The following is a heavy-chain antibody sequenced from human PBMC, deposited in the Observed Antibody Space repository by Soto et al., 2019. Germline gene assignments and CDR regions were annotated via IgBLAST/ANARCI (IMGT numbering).Heavy chain of an antibody. D-gene: IGHD1-1*01. CDR1: GGTFSSYA. CDR3: ARGWNDFPH. Sequence: SVKVSCKASGGTFSSYAFSWVRQAPGQGLECMGGIIPVFGTANYAQKFQGRVTINADESTSTVYMELSSLRSEDTAVYYCARGWNDFPHWGQGTLVTVSS. V-gene: IGHV1-69*13. CDR2: IIPVFGTA. J-gene: IGHJ1*01.